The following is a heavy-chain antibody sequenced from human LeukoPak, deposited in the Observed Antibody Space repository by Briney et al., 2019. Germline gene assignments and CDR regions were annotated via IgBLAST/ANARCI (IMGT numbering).Heavy chain of an antibody. V-gene: IGHV3-48*03. J-gene: IGHJ6*03. Sequence: TGGFLSLSCVASGITFSSYELNWVRQTPGKGPEWISYIGCSSTTKYYADSVKGRFTISRDNANNSLYLQMNSLRADDTAVYYCARDPGRIDDSRSGYYSCDFYHYYMDLWGKGTTVTVSS. CDR3: ARDPGRIDDSRSGYYSCDFYHYYMDL. CDR1: GITFSSYE. CDR2: IGCSSTTK. D-gene: IGHD3-3*01.